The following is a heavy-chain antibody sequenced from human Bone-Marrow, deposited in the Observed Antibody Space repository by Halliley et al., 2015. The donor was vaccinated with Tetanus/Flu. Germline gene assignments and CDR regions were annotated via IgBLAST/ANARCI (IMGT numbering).Heavy chain of an antibody. Sequence: GNNKYYADSVKGRFTISRDNSKNTVFLQVNSLRAEDTAAYFCAKTLSEMLTFGGVVVSPLDSWGQGTLVTVSS. CDR2: GNNK. CDR3: AKTLSEMLTFGGVVVSPLDS. D-gene: IGHD3-16*02. V-gene: IGHV3-30*02. J-gene: IGHJ4*02.